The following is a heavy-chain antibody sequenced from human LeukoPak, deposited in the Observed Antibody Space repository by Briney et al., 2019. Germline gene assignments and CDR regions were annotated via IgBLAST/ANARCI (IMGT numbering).Heavy chain of an antibody. J-gene: IGHJ4*02. D-gene: IGHD2-15*01. CDR1: GGTVSSYA. CDR3: ERDNGYCSGGSCYLLDY. V-gene: IGHV1-69*05. Sequence: ASVKVSCKASGGTVSSYAISWVRQAPGQGLEGMGGIIPIFGTANYAQKFQGRVTITTDESTSTAYKELSSLRSEDTAMYYCERDNGYCSGGSCYLLDYWGQGTLVTVSS. CDR2: IIPIFGTA.